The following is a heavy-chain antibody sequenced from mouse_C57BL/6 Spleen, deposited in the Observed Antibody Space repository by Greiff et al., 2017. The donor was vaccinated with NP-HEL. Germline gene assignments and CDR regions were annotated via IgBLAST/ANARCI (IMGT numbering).Heavy chain of an antibody. CDR3: ARSLLSLRDYFDY. D-gene: IGHD1-1*01. J-gene: IGHJ2*01. CDR2: IYPGDGDT. V-gene: IGHV1-82*01. CDR1: GYAFSSSW. Sequence: QVQLQQSGPELVKPGASVKISCKASGYAFSSSWMNWVKQRPGKGLEWIGRIYPGDGDTNYNGKFKGKATLTADKSSSTAYMQLNSLTSEDSAVYVCARSLLSLRDYFDYWGQGTTLTVSS.